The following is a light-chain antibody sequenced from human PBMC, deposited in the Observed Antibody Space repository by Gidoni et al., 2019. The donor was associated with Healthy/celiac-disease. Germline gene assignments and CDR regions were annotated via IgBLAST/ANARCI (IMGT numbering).Light chain of an antibody. CDR1: QSISSY. J-gene: IGKJ2*01. CDR2: AAS. CDR3: QQSYSTLSMYT. V-gene: IGKV1-39*01. Sequence: DIQMTQSPSSLSASVGDRVTITCRASQSISSYLNWYQQKPGKAPKLLIYAASSLQSGVPSRFSGSGSGTDFTLTISSLQPEDFATYYCQQSYSTLSMYTFXXXTKLEIK.